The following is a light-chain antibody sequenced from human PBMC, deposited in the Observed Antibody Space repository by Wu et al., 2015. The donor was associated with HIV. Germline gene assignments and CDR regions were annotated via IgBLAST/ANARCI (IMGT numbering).Light chain of an antibody. CDR2: GTS. CDR1: QSVGNNY. V-gene: IGKV3-20*01. CDR3: QQYVALPRT. J-gene: IGKJ1*01. Sequence: EIVLTQSPGTLSLSSGERATLSCRASQSVGNNYLAWYQQKPGQAPRLLIYGTSKRATGVPDRFSGSGSGTAFTLTISRLEPEDFAVYYCQQYVALPRTFGQGTKVEIK.